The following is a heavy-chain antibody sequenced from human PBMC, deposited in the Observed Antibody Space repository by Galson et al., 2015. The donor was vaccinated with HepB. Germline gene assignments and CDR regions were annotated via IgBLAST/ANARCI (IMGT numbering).Heavy chain of an antibody. V-gene: IGHV3-48*02. Sequence: SLRLSCAASGFTFSDYSMNWVRQAPGKGLEWVSYISSSSTIYYADSVKGRFTISRDNAKNSLYLQMNSLRDEDTAVYCCARDQVTWQWLADWGQGTLVTVSS. CDR2: ISSSSTI. J-gene: IGHJ4*02. CDR3: ARDQVTWQWLAD. D-gene: IGHD6-19*01. CDR1: GFTFSDYS.